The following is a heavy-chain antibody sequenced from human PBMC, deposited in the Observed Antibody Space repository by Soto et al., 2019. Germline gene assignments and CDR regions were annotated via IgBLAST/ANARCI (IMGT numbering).Heavy chain of an antibody. CDR3: AGERSAQDFDF. D-gene: IGHD1-26*01. V-gene: IGHV1-69*06. CDR2: IIPTFGTP. J-gene: IGHJ4*02. CDR1: GGTFSSHG. Sequence: QVQLVQSGTVVQRRGSSVKVSCQASGGTFSSHGMAWVRQAPGQGLEWMGGIIPTFGTPTYAPKFQGRVTITADKSTNTAYMELSSLRSEDTGVYYCAGERSAQDFDFWCQGTLITVSS.